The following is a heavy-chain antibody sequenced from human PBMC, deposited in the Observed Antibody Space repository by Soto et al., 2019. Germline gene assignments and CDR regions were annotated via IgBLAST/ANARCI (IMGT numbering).Heavy chain of an antibody. CDR3: ARWVEVSLDYFDS. J-gene: IGHJ4*02. CDR1: GGSMSNGYYY. CDR2: IYHSGRT. D-gene: IGHD1-20*01. V-gene: IGHV4-31*03. Sequence: QVQLQESGPGLVKPSQTLSLTCTVSGGSMSNGYYYWSWVRQNPGKGLEWIGHIYHSGRTYHNPSLKSRVGILVDTSKNQFSLILNSVTAADTAVYYCARWVEVSLDYFDSWGQGTPVTVSS.